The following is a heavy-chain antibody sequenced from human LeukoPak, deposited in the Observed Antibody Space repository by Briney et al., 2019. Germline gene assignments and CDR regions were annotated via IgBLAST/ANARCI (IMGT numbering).Heavy chain of an antibody. J-gene: IGHJ4*02. CDR1: GGSIRSSYYY. V-gene: IGHV4-39*06. CDR2: INHSGST. D-gene: IGHD1-26*01. Sequence: SETLSLTCTVSGGSIRSSYYYWGWICQPPGKGLEWIGEINHSGSTNYNPSLKSRVTISVDTSKNQFPLKLSSVTAADTAVYYCARVRMKWELLRKGYYFDYWGQGTLVTVSS. CDR3: ARVRMKWELLRKGYYFDY.